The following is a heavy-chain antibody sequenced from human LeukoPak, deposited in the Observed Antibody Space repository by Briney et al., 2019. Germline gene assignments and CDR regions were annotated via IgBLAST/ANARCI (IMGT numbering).Heavy chain of an antibody. J-gene: IGHJ3*02. V-gene: IGHV4-59*01. CDR1: GGSISSYY. CDR3: ARASLKRAFDI. Sequence: PSETLSLTCTVSGGSISSYYWSWIRQPPGKGLEWIGSTYYSGSTNYNPSLKSRVTISVDTSKNQFSLKLSSVTAADTAVYYCARASLKRAFDIWGQGTMVTVSS. CDR2: TYYSGST.